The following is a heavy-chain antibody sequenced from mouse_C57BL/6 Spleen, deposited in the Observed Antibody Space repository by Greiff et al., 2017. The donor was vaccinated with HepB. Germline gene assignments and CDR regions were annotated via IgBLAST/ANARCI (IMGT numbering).Heavy chain of an antibody. Sequence: QVQLKQSGAELVRPGASVKLSCKASGYTFTDYYINWVKQRPGQGLEWIARIYPGSGNTYYNETFKGKATLTAEKSSSTAYMQLSSLTSEDSAVYLCARCADGDLYYSAMDYWGQGTSVTVSS. CDR1: GYTFTDYY. D-gene: IGHD2-13*01. CDR2: IYPGSGNT. V-gene: IGHV1-76*01. CDR3: ARCADGDLYYSAMDY. J-gene: IGHJ4*01.